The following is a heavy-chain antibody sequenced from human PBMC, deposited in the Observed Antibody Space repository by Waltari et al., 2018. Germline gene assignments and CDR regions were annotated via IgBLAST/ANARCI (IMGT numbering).Heavy chain of an antibody. J-gene: IGHJ3*02. V-gene: IGHV4-4*07. CDR3: AGGRFLEWLLYRVDAFDI. Sequence: QVQLQESGPGLVKPSETLSLTCTVSGGSISSYYWSWIRQPAGKGLEWIGRIYTSGSTNYNPSLKSRVTMSVDTSKNQFSLKLSSVTAADTAVYYCAGGRFLEWLLYRVDAFDIWGQGTMVTVSS. D-gene: IGHD3-3*01. CDR1: GGSISSYY. CDR2: IYTSGST.